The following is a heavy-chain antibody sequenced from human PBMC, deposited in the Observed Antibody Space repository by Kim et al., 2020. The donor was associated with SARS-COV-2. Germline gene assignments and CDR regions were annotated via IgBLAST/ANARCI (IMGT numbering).Heavy chain of an antibody. CDR3: ARAREGQLDY. CDR2: ISYDGSNK. D-gene: IGHD1-26*01. V-gene: IGHV3-30*04. J-gene: IGHJ4*02. CDR1: GFTFSSYA. Sequence: GGSLRLSCAASGFTFSSYAMHWVRQAPGKGLEWVAVISYDGSNKYYADSVKGRFTISRDNSKNTLYLQMNSLRAEDTAVYYCARAREGQLDYWGQGTLVT.